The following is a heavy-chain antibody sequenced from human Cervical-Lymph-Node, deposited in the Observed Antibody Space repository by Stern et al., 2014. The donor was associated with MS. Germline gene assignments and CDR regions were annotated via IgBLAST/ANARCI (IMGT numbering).Heavy chain of an antibody. CDR1: GFKFSIYW. J-gene: IGHJ4*02. CDR3: ARQTTAWASDV. D-gene: IGHD1-14*01. Sequence: EVQLVQSGAELIRPGESLKISCKGSGFKFSIYWIAWVRQMPGKGLEWMGTIYPGDSETRYRPSFQGQVTMSADKSTSTAYLQWSSLNASDTAMYFCARQTTAWASDVWGQGTLVTVSS. CDR2: IYPGDSET. V-gene: IGHV5-51*01.